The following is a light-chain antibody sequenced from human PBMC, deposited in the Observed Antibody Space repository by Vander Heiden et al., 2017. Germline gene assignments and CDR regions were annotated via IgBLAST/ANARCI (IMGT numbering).Light chain of an antibody. Sequence: QSVLPQPPSASGTPGHRVSISCSGSRSNIATNYVYWYQQPPGTAPKLLIYMSSQRPSGVPDRFSGSKSGTSASLAISGLRSEDEADYYCASWDESLSGVVFGGGTKLTVL. CDR3: ASWDESLSGVV. CDR1: RSNIATNY. J-gene: IGLJ2*01. CDR2: MSS. V-gene: IGLV1-47*01.